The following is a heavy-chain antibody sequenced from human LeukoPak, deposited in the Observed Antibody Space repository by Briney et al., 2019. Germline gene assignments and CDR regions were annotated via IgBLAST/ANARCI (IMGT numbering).Heavy chain of an antibody. CDR3: ARDRDIVLMVYARHYGMDV. CDR2: ISSSSSYI. Sequence: PGGSLRLSCAASGFTVSSNYMSWVRQAPGKGLEWVSSISSSSSYIYYADSVKGRFTISRDNAKNSLYLQMNSLRAEDTAVYYCARDRDIVLMVYARHYGMDVWGQGTTVTVSS. J-gene: IGHJ6*02. V-gene: IGHV3-21*01. CDR1: GFTVSSNY. D-gene: IGHD2-8*01.